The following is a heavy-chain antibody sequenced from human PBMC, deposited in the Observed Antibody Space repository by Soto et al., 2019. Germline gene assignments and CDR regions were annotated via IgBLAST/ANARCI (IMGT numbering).Heavy chain of an antibody. V-gene: IGHV1-18*01. CDR2: ISAYNGNT. CDR3: ARDVDTAMAPDD. Sequence: ASVKVSCKASGYTFTSYGISWVRQAPGQGLEWMGWISAYNGNTNYAQKLQGRVTMTTDTSTSTAYMELRSLRSDDTAVYYWARDVDTAMAPDDWGQGTLVTVSS. J-gene: IGHJ4*02. D-gene: IGHD5-18*01. CDR1: GYTFTSYG.